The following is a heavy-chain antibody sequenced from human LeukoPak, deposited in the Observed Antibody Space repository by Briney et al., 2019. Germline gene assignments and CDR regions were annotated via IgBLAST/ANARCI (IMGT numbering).Heavy chain of an antibody. CDR3: ARDPTLYGDYDGDYFDY. V-gene: IGHV3-74*01. J-gene: IGHJ4*02. Sequence: GGSLRLSCAASGFTFSSYWMHWVRQAPGKGLVWVSRINSDGSSTSYADSVKGRFTISRDNAKNTLYLQMNSVRAEDTAVYYCARDPTLYGDYDGDYFDYWGQGTLVTVSS. CDR2: INSDGSST. CDR1: GFTFSSYW. D-gene: IGHD4-17*01.